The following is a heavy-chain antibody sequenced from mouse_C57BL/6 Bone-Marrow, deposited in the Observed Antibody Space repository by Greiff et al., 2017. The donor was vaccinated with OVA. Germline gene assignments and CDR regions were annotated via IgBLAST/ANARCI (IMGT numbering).Heavy chain of an antibody. CDR1: GFNIKDDY. V-gene: IGHV14-4*01. CDR3: TRLWFAY. J-gene: IGHJ3*01. CDR2: IDPENGDT. Sequence: VQLKESGAELVRPGASVKLSCTASGFNIKDDYMHWVKQRPEQGLEWIGWIDPENGDTEYASKFQGKATITADTSSNTAYLQLSSLTSEDTAVYYCTRLWFAYWGQGTLVTVSA. D-gene: IGHD2-13*01.